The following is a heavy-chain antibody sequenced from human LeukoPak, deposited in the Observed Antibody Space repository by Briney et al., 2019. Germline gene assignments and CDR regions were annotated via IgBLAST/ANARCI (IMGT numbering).Heavy chain of an antibody. CDR1: GFTFSSYW. CDR2: IKQDGSEK. V-gene: IGHV3-7*01. Sequence: PGGSLRRSCAASGFTFSSYWMSWVRQAPGKGLKWVANIKQDGSEKYYVDSVKGRFTISRDNAKNSLYLQMNSLRAEDTAVYYCARDFNNRDWFDPWGQGTLVTVSS. J-gene: IGHJ5*02. D-gene: IGHD1-14*01. CDR3: ARDFNNRDWFDP.